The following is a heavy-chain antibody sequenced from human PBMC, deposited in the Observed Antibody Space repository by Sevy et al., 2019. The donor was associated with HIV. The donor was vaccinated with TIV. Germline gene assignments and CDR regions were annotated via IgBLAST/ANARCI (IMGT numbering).Heavy chain of an antibody. CDR3: ATTKDYYENSGDPFDY. Sequence: ASVKVSCKVSGYTLTELSMHWVRQAPGKGLEWMGSFDTEDGETLYAQKFQGRLTMTEDTSTDTAYMELSSLRSEDTAVYYCATTKDYYENSGDPFDYWGQGTLVTVSS. J-gene: IGHJ4*02. CDR2: FDTEDGET. V-gene: IGHV1-24*01. D-gene: IGHD3-22*01. CDR1: GYTLTELS.